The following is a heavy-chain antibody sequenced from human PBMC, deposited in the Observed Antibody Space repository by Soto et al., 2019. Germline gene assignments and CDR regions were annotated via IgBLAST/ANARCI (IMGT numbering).Heavy chain of an antibody. CDR1: GYTFPSYG. J-gene: IGHJ3*02. V-gene: IGHV1-18*01. CDR3: ARQDDSSGGWAFDI. D-gene: IGHD3-22*01. Sequence: ASVKVSCKASGYTFPSYGISWVRQAPGQGLEWMGRISAYNGNTNYAQKLQGRVTMTTDTSTSTAYMELRSLRSDDTAVYYCARQDDSSGGWAFDIWGQGTMVTVSS. CDR2: ISAYNGNT.